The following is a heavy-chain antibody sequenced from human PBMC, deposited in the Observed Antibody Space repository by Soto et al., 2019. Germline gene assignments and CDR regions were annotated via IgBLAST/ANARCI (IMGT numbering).Heavy chain of an antibody. D-gene: IGHD4-17*01. V-gene: IGHV3-74*01. CDR2: INSDGSTT. Sequence: EVQLVESGGGLVQPGGSLRLSCAVSGFTFSGYWMHWVRQAPGKGLVWVSRINSDGSTTNYVDSVKGRFTISRDNAKDTLYLQMDSLRAEDTAVYYCASAKIGDYFQVYWGQGTLVTVSS. J-gene: IGHJ4*02. CDR3: ASAKIGDYFQVY. CDR1: GFTFSGYW.